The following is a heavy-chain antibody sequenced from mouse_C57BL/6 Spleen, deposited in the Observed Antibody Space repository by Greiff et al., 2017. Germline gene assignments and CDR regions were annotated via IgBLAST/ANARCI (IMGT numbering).Heavy chain of an antibody. D-gene: IGHD1-1*01. CDR2: ISSGSSTI. CDR3: ASYYYGPLYYAMDY. J-gene: IGHJ4*01. V-gene: IGHV5-17*01. Sequence: EVKLMESGGGLVKPGGSLKLSCAASGFTFSDYGMHWVRQAPEKGLEWVAYISSGSSTIYYADTVKGRFTISRDNAKNTLFLQMTSLRSEDTAMYYCASYYYGPLYYAMDYWGQGTSVTVSS. CDR1: GFTFSDYG.